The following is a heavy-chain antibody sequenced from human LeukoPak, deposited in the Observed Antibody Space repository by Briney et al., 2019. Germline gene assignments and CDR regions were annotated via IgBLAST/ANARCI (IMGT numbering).Heavy chain of an antibody. CDR1: GVFLNSYSYS. CDR3: ARHFGYDDTSDFQGVPDH. D-gene: IGHD3-22*01. J-gene: IGHJ4*02. Sequence: SETLSLTCTVSGVFLNSYSYSWCWIRQPPGGGLEWIGTISYTGNTYYNSSLRSRLTIAVDASQTQFSLILTSVTAADTALYYCARHFGYDDTSDFQGVPDHWGQGSLVTVSS. CDR2: ISYTGNT. V-gene: IGHV4-39*01.